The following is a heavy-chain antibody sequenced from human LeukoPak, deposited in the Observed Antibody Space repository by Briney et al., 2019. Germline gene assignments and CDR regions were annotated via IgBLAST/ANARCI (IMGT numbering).Heavy chain of an antibody. V-gene: IGHV4-4*07. CDR3: AREGGDPRWLDP. CDR2: INTSGST. Sequence: SETLSLTCTVSGGSISSYYWTWIRQPAGKGLEWIGRINTSGSTNYNPSLRSRVTMSVNTSKNQFSLNLTSVTAADTAVYSCAREGGDPRWLDPWGQGTLVTVSS. D-gene: IGHD6-25*01. CDR1: GGSISSYY. J-gene: IGHJ5*02.